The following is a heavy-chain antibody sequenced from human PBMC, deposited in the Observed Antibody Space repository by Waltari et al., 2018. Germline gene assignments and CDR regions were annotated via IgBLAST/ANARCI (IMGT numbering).Heavy chain of an antibody. CDR3: ARDRAGWYLDX. D-gene: IGHD2-15*01. V-gene: IGHV4-61*01. CDR2: IYYRGST. J-gene: IGHJ4*02. Sequence: LQESGPXLVXXSETLSXTCTXSGGSVSSGSHYWSWIRQPPGKGLEWIGHIYYRGSTNYNPSLKXRVTISVDTSKNQFSLKXSSVTAADXAVYYXARDRAGWYLDXWGQGTLVTVSS. CDR1: GGSVSSGSHY.